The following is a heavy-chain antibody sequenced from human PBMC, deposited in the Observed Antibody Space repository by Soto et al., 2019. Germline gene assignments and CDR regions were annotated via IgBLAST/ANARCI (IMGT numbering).Heavy chain of an antibody. CDR2: ISGSGGST. D-gene: IGHD2-21*01. CDR1: GFTFNSYA. CDR3: AKDHYSDYVYGMDV. J-gene: IGHJ6*02. Sequence: PGGSLRLSCAASGFTFNSYAMSWVRQAPGKGLEWVSAISGSGGSTYYADSVKGRFTIPRDNSKNTLYLQMNSLRAEDTAVYYCAKDHYSDYVYGMDVWGQGTTVTVSS. V-gene: IGHV3-23*01.